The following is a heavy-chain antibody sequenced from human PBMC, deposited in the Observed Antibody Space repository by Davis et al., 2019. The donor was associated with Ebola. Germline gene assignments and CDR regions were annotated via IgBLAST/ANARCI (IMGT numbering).Heavy chain of an antibody. CDR1: GGSISTSSYY. D-gene: IGHD2-21*02. CDR2: IYYSGST. V-gene: IGHV4-61*05. J-gene: IGHJ4*02. Sequence: MPSETLSPTCTVSGGSISTSSYYWSWILQPPGKGLEWIGYIYYSGSTNYNPSLKSRVTISVDTSKNQFSLKLSSVTAADTAVYYCARFVVTTSLVGFDYWGQGTLVTVSS. CDR3: ARFVVTTSLVGFDY.